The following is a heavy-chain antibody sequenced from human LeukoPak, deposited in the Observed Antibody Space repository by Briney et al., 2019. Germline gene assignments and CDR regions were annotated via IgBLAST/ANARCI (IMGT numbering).Heavy chain of an antibody. CDR2: IYNGGST. Sequence: GGSLRLSCAASGFTVSSNYMSWVRQAPGKGLEWVSVIYNGGSTYYADSVKGRFTISRDNSKNTLYLQMNSLRAEDTAVYYCAIQTYDSSGYRGYFDYWGQGTLVTVSS. CDR1: GFTVSSNY. D-gene: IGHD3-22*01. V-gene: IGHV3-53*01. CDR3: AIQTYDSSGYRGYFDY. J-gene: IGHJ4*02.